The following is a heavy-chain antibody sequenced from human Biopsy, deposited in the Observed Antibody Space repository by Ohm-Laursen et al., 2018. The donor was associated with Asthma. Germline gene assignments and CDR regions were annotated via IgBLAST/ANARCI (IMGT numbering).Heavy chain of an antibody. V-gene: IGHV1-69*13. CDR2: TNSVFGTT. J-gene: IGHJ4*02. D-gene: IGHD2-2*01. CDR3: ARKAGSCISRTCYSLDF. Sequence: EASVKVSCKSLGGTFNTYVIGWVRQAPGQGLEGMGGTNSVFGTTTYPQKFQDRVTITADDSTSTVYMELSSLRSEDTAVYYCARKAGSCISRTCYSLDFWGQGTLVTVSS. CDR1: GGTFNTYV.